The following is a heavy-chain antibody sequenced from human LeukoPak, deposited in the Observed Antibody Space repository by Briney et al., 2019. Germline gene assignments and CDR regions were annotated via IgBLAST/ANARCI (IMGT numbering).Heavy chain of an antibody. D-gene: IGHD2-8*01. CDR2: IYYSGST. J-gene: IGHJ5*02. Sequence: SETLSLTCTVSGGSISSYYWSWLRQPPGKGLEWIGYIYYSGSTNYNPSLKSRVTISVDTSKNQFSLKLSSVTAADTAVYYCARGTRVYASGNWFDPWGQGTLVTVSS. V-gene: IGHV4-59*01. CDR1: GGSISSYY. CDR3: ARGTRVYASGNWFDP.